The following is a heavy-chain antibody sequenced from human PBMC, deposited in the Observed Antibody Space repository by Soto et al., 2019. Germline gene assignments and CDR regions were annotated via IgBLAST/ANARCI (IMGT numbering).Heavy chain of an antibody. CDR1: GSTFSSYD. V-gene: IGHV1-69*12. D-gene: IGHD1-26*01. CDR3: ARLSGPHSGNTAEHGMDV. J-gene: IGHJ6*02. Sequence: QVQLVQSGAEVKKPGSSVKVSCKASGSTFSSYDISWVRQAPGQGLEWMGGNIPIFGTANYAQKFQGRVRVTAYESTSTAYMDLSRLRSKDTAVYYCARLSGPHSGNTAEHGMDVWGQGTTVTVSS. CDR2: NIPIFGTA.